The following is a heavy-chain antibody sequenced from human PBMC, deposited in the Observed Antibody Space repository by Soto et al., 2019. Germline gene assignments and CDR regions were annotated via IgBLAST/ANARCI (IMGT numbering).Heavy chain of an antibody. J-gene: IGHJ4*02. Sequence: EVQLLESGGGLVQPGGSLRLSCAASGFTFSSYAMSWVRQAPGKGLEWVSAISGSGGSTYYADSVKGRFTISRDNSKNTLYLQMNSLRAEDTAVYYCAKEVDSSGWYKYYFDYWGQGTLVTVSS. CDR2: ISGSGGST. CDR1: GFTFSSYA. CDR3: AKEVDSSGWYKYYFDY. V-gene: IGHV3-23*01. D-gene: IGHD6-19*01.